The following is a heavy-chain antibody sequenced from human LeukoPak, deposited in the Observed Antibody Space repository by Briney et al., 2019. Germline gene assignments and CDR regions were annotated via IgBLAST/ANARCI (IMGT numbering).Heavy chain of an antibody. CDR3: AKDSAIVPAAPYGMDV. Sequence: GGSLRLSCAASGFTFSSYAMNWVRQAPGKGLEWVSTISGSGGGTYYADSVKGRFTISRDNPKNTLYLHMNSLRAEDAAVYYCAKDSAIVPAAPYGMDVWGQGTTVTVSS. CDR1: GFTFSSYA. V-gene: IGHV3-23*01. D-gene: IGHD2-2*01. CDR2: ISGSGGGT. J-gene: IGHJ6*02.